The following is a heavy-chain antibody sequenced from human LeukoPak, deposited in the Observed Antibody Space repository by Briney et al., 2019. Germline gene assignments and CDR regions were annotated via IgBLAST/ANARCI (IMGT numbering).Heavy chain of an antibody. CDR3: ARAPFCSSVSCYRTNNWLDP. Sequence: RASVKVSCKTSGYTFTRYGVSWVRQAPGQGLEWVGWISGNNDNTNYAQRVQDRITMTTDTSTSTAYMELRSLRSDDTAVYYCARAPFCSSVSCYRTNNWLDPWGQGTLVTVSS. D-gene: IGHD2-2*01. CDR1: GYTFTRYG. V-gene: IGHV1-18*01. CDR2: ISGNNDNT. J-gene: IGHJ5*02.